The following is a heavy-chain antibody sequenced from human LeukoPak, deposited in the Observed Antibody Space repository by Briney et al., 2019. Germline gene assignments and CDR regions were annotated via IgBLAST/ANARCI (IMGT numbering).Heavy chain of an antibody. D-gene: IGHD3-22*01. CDR3: AKDRGYDSSGSDAFDI. V-gene: IGHV3-9*03. Sequence: PGGSLRLSCAASGFTFDEYAMHWVRQAPGKGLEWVSGISWNSGNIGYADSVRGRFSISRDNAKNSLYLQMNSLRAEDMALYYCAKDRGYDSSGSDAFDIWGQGTMVTVSS. J-gene: IGHJ3*02. CDR1: GFTFDEYA. CDR2: ISWNSGNI.